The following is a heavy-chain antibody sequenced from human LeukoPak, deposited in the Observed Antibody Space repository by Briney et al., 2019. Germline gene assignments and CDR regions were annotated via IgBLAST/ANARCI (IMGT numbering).Heavy chain of an antibody. CDR3: ARQTIAARPFWFDP. D-gene: IGHD6-6*01. V-gene: IGHV1-69*13. J-gene: IGHJ5*02. Sequence: EASVKVSCKASGGTFSSYAISWVRQAPGQGLEWMGGIIPIFGTANYAQKFQGRVTIPADESTSTAYMELSSLRSEDTAVYCCARQTIAARPFWFDPWGQGTLVTVSS. CDR1: GGTFSSYA. CDR2: IIPIFGTA.